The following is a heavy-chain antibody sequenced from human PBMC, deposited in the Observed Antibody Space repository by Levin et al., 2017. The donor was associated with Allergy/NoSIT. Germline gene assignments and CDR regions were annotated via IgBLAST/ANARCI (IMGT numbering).Heavy chain of an antibody. CDR1: GFSLSTSGVG. D-gene: IGHD3-3*01. CDR2: IYWDDDK. J-gene: IGHJ4*02. CDR3: AHVSTIFGVVITGLDY. V-gene: IGHV2-5*02. Sequence: QTLSLTCTFSGFSLSTSGVGVGWIRQPPGKALEWLALIYWDDDKRYSPSLKSRLTITKDTSKNQVVLTMTNMDPVDTATYYCAHVSTIFGVVITGLDYWGQGTLVTVSS.